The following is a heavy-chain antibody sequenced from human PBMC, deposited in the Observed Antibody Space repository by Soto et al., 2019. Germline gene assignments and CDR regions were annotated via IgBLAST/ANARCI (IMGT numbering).Heavy chain of an antibody. CDR2: VDWDDDK. J-gene: IGHJ4*02. Sequence: SGPTLVNPTQTLTLTCTFSGFSLITSGMCVSWIRQPPGKALEWLALVDWDDDKSYSTSLKTRLTISKDTSKNQVVLTMTNMDPMDSATYYCARGYTRSLFYSDYSGQGTLVTV. CDR1: GFSLITSGMC. CDR3: ARGYTRSLFYSDY. V-gene: IGHV2-70*01. D-gene: IGHD5-12*01.